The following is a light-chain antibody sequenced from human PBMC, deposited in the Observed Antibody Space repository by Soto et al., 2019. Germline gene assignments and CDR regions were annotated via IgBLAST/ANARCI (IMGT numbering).Light chain of an antibody. CDR1: SSNIGAGYD. J-gene: IGLJ1*01. Sequence: QSVLTQSPSASGAPGQRVTSSCSGSSSNIGAGYDVHWYQQLPGTAPKLLIYGNSNRPSGVPDRFSGSKSGTSASLAITGLQAEDEADYYCQSYDSSLSGYVFGTGTKVTVL. CDR3: QSYDSSLSGYV. V-gene: IGLV1-40*01. CDR2: GNS.